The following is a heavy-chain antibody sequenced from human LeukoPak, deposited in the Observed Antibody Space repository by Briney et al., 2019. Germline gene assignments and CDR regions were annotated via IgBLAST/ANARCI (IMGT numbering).Heavy chain of an antibody. D-gene: IGHD2-8*01. CDR1: GGSFTGTTYY. V-gene: IGHV4-39*01. CDR2: VYYSGST. CDR3: VRNVSAGYFDY. Sequence: PSETLSLTCSVSGGSFTGTTYYWAWIRQPPGKGLEWIGSVYYSGSTSYSPSLKSRVTISVDTSKNQFSLRLTSVTAADTSVYYCVRNVSAGYFDYWGQGTLVTVSS. J-gene: IGHJ4*02.